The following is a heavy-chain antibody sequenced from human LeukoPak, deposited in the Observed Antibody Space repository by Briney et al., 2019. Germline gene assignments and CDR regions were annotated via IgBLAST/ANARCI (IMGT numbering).Heavy chain of an antibody. D-gene: IGHD4-17*01. Sequence: SETLSLTCTVSGGSISSSSYYWGWIRQPPGKGLEWIGSIYYSGSTYYNPSLKSRVTISVDTSKNQFSLKLSSVTAADTAVYYCARDRRWTYYFDYWGQGTLVTVFS. V-gene: IGHV4-39*02. J-gene: IGHJ4*02. CDR2: IYYSGST. CDR3: ARDRRWTYYFDY. CDR1: GGSISSSSYY.